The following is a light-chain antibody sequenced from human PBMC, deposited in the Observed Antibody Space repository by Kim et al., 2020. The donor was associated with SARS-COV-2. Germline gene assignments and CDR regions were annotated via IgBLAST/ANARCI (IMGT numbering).Light chain of an antibody. J-gene: IGLJ3*02. CDR1: SSDVGDYNY. CDR3: SSYTSSSRV. CDR2: DVS. V-gene: IGLV2-14*01. Sequence: QSVLTQPASVSGSPGQSITISCTGTSSDVGDYNYVSWYQQHPGKAPKLMIYDVSKRPSGVSNRFSGSKSGNTASLTISGLQAEDEADYYCSSYTSSSRVFGGGTQLTVL.